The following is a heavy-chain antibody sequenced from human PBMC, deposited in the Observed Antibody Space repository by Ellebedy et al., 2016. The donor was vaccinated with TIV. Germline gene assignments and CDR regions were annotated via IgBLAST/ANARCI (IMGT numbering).Heavy chain of an antibody. CDR3: ARGWSLPDY. V-gene: IGHV3-23*01. Sequence: GESLKISXVASGFTFSSYWIHWVRQAPGKGLDWVSVISDRGGSTYYADSVKGRFTISRDNSENTLYLQMNSLRAEDTAVYYCARGWSLPDYWGQGTLVTVSS. CDR2: ISDRGGST. CDR1: GFTFSSYW. J-gene: IGHJ4*02. D-gene: IGHD1-26*01.